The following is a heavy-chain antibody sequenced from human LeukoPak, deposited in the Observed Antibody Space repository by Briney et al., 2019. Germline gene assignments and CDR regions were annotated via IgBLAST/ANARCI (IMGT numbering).Heavy chain of an antibody. D-gene: IGHD3-9*01. J-gene: IGHJ5*02. CDR3: ARLNILTGYYFDP. Sequence: PGGSLRLSCAASGFTVSSNYMNWVRQAPGKGLEWVSVIYTDGSTYYADSVKGRFTISRDNSKNTLHLQMNSLRAEDTAVYYCARLNILTGYYFDPWGQGTLVTVSS. V-gene: IGHV3-53*01. CDR2: IYTDGST. CDR1: GFTVSSNY.